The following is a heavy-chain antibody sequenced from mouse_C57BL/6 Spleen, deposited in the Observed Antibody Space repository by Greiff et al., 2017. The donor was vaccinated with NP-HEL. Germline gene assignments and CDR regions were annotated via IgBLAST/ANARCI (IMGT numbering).Heavy chain of an antibody. CDR2: FYPGSGSI. J-gene: IGHJ4*01. D-gene: IGHD2-5*01. V-gene: IGHV1-62-2*01. CDR3: ARHEEDPVYSNFFMDY. CDR1: GYTFTEYT. Sequence: VKLMESGAELVKPGASVKLSCKASGYTFTEYTIHWVKQRSGQGLEWIGWFYPGSGSIKYNEKFKDKATLTADKSSSTVYMELSRLTSEDSAVYFCARHEEDPVYSNFFMDYWGQGTSVTVSS.